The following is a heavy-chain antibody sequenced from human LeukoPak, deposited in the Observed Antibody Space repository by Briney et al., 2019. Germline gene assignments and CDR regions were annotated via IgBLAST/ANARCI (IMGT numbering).Heavy chain of an antibody. D-gene: IGHD1-26*01. CDR1: GGSINNGGYY. CDR3: ASAVGAIRYFQH. Sequence: SQTLSLTCTVSGGSINNGGYYWSWIRQHPGKGLEWIGYIYYSGSTNYNPSLKSRVTISVDTSKNQFSLKLSSVTAADTVVYYCASAVGAIRYFQHWGQGTLVTVSS. J-gene: IGHJ1*01. V-gene: IGHV4-61*08. CDR2: IYYSGST.